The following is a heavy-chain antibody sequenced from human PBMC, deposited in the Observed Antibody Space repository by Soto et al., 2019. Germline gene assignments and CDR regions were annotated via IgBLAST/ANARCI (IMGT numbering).Heavy chain of an antibody. CDR2: IVPILGIA. J-gene: IGHJ6*02. Sequence: SCKASAVTFNSYAISSVGPAAVQSLEWRGRIVPILGIANYAQKFQGRVTITADKSTSTAYMELSSLRSEDTAVYYCARDRDWNDHYYYYGMDVWGQGTTVTVSS. D-gene: IGHD1-1*01. CDR1: AVTFNSYA. CDR3: ARDRDWNDHYYYYGMDV. V-gene: IGHV1-69*04.